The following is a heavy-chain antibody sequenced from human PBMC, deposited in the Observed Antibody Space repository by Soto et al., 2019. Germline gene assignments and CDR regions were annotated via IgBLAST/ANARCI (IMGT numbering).Heavy chain of an antibody. CDR1: GFTVSSNY. D-gene: IGHD6-13*01. Sequence: GGSLRLSCAASGFTVSSNYMSWVRQAPGKGLEWVSVIYSGGSTYYADSVKGRFTISRDNSKNTLYLQMNSLRAEDTAVYYCARGGPTASAAAAVPYYYYGMDVWGQGTTVTVSS. CDR3: ARGGPTASAAAAVPYYYYGMDV. V-gene: IGHV3-53*01. CDR2: IYSGGST. J-gene: IGHJ6*02.